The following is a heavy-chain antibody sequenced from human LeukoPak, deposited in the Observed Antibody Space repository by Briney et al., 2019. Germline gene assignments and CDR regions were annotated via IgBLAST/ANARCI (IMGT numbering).Heavy chain of an antibody. D-gene: IGHD3-3*01. CDR3: ARDLNTIFGVVIEVDGY. CDR2: INPNSGGT. V-gene: IGHV1-2*02. Sequence: GASVKVSCKASGYTFTGYYMHWVRQAPGQGLEWMGWINPNSGGTNYAQKFQGRVTMTRDTSIGTAYMELSRLRSDDTAVYYCARDLNTIFGVVIEVDGYWGQGTLVTVSS. CDR1: GYTFTGYY. J-gene: IGHJ4*02.